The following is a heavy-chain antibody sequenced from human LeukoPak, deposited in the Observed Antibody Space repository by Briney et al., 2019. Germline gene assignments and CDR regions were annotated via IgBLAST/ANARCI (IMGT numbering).Heavy chain of an antibody. V-gene: IGHV4-59*01. CDR2: MYDSGST. CDR1: GGSISSYY. Sequence: SETLSLTCTVSGGSISSYYWSCIRQPPGKGLEFIGYMYDSGSTNYNPSLKSRVTISVDTSKNQFSLRLSSVTAADTAVYYCARHGGSYTFDFWGQGVLVTVSS. CDR3: ARHGGSYTFDF. D-gene: IGHD1-26*01. J-gene: IGHJ4*02.